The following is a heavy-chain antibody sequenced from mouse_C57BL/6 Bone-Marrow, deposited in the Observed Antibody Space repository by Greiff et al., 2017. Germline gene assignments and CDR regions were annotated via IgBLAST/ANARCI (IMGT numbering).Heavy chain of an antibody. J-gene: IGHJ2*01. V-gene: IGHV1-50*01. CDR2: IDPSDSYT. Sequence: QVQLQQPGAELVKPGASVKLSCKASGYTFTSYWMQWVKQRPGQGLEWIGEIDPSDSYTNYNQKFKGKATLTVDTSSSTAYMQLSSLTSEHSAFYYCARVGGWPIFDYWGQGTTLTVSS. CDR1: GYTFTSYW. D-gene: IGHD3-3*01. CDR3: ARVGGWPIFDY.